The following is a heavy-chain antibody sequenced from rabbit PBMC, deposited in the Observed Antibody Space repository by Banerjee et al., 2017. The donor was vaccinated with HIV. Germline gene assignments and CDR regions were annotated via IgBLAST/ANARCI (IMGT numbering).Heavy chain of an antibody. CDR3: ARDSSYVGANWLDL. J-gene: IGHJ5*01. D-gene: IGHD8-1*01. Sequence: QEQLEESGGDLVKPEGSLTITCTASGFSFSNKYVMCWVRQAPGKGLEWIACINTSSGSTVYATWAKGRFTISRTSSTTVALQMTSLTAADTATYFCARDSSYVGANWLDLWGPGTLVTVS. CDR1: GFSFSNKYV. CDR2: INTSSGST. V-gene: IGHV1S45*01.